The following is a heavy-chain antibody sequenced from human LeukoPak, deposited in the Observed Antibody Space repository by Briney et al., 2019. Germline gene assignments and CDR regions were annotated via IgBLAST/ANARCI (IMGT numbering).Heavy chain of an antibody. D-gene: IGHD3-3*01. CDR1: RYTFTGYY. CDR2: INPNSGGT. J-gene: IGHJ4*02. V-gene: IGHV1-2*02. CDR3: ARGFNDFWSGYYSY. Sequence: ASVKVSCKASRYTFTGYYMHWVRQAPGQGLEGMGWINPNSGGTNYTQKFQGRVTMTRDTSISTAYMELSRLRSDDTAVYYCARGFNDFWSGYYSYWGQGTLVTVSS.